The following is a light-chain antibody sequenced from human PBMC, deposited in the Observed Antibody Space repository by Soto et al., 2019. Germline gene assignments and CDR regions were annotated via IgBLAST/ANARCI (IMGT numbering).Light chain of an antibody. CDR1: QSVGSSY. Sequence: EIVLTQSPGTLSLSPGERATLSCRASQSVGSSYLAWYQQKPGQAPRLLIYGASSRATGTPDRFSGSGSGTDFTLTISRLEPEDFAVYYCQQYGSLYTFVQGTKLEIK. V-gene: IGKV3-20*01. CDR2: GAS. CDR3: QQYGSLYT. J-gene: IGKJ2*01.